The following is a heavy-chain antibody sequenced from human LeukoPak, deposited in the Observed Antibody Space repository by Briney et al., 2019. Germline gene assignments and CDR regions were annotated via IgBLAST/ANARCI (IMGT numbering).Heavy chain of an antibody. CDR1: GFMFSAHY. D-gene: IGHD3-10*01. J-gene: IGHJ2*01. Sequence: ASAKVSCKPSGFMFSAHYMHWVRQVPGQGLEWMGSIEPKTGAAKYAQNFKGRVTITRDSSITTAYLELTSLTFDDTATYYCARDARGYYYGSGNNVWYLDLWGCGTLVSVVS. CDR2: IEPKTGAA. CDR3: ARDARGYYYGSGNNVWYLDL. V-gene: IGHV1-2*02.